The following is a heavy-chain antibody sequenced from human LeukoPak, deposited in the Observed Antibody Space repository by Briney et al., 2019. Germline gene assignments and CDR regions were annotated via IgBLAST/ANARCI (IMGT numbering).Heavy chain of an antibody. CDR3: ARDPGVPAAAGTGLLYYFDY. J-gene: IGHJ4*02. CDR1: GFTFSTYW. CDR2: IKEDGGEK. D-gene: IGHD6-13*01. V-gene: IGHV3-7*01. Sequence: GRSLRLSCAASGFTFSTYWMSWVRQAPGKGLEWVANIKEDGGEKYYVDSVKGRFTISRDNAKNSLYLQMNSLRVEDTAVYYCARDPGVPAAAGTGLLYYFDYWGQGTLVTVSS.